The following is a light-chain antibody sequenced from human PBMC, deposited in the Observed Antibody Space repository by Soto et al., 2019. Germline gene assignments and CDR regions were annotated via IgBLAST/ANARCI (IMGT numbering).Light chain of an antibody. J-gene: IGKJ2*01. CDR3: QQRSGWYT. V-gene: IGKV1-5*03. CDR1: QSISSW. Sequence: DIQMTQSPSTLSASVGDRVTITCRASQSISSWLAWYQQKPGKAPKLLIYKASTLESGVPSRFSGSGSGTEFTLTISSLQPDDFATYYCQQRSGWYTFGQGTKLEIK. CDR2: KAS.